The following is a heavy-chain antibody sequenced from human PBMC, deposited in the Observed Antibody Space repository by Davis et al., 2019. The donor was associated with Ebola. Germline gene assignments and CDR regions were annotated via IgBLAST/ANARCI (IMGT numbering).Heavy chain of an antibody. V-gene: IGHV4-34*01. J-gene: IGHJ6*02. CDR1: GGSFSGYY. Sequence: MPSETLSLTCAVYGGSFSGYYWSWIRQPPGKGLEWIGEINHSGSTTYNPSLKSRVTISVDTSKNQFSLKLRSVTAADTAVYYCARHSVITRYYYYGMDVWGQGTTVTVSS. D-gene: IGHD3-22*01. CDR2: INHSGST. CDR3: ARHSVITRYYYYGMDV.